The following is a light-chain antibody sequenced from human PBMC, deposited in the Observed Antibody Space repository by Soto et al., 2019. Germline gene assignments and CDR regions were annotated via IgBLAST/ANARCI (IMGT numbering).Light chain of an antibody. V-gene: IGLV3-21*02. J-gene: IGLJ2*01. CDR3: QVWDSSRNRV. CDR1: NIGSKV. CDR2: DDR. Sequence: SYELTQPPSVSVAPGQTARISSGGDNIGSKVVHWFQQKSGQAPLLVVYDDRARPSGIPERFSGSNSGNTATLTISGAEAGDEADYYCQVWDSSRNRVFGGGTKVTVL.